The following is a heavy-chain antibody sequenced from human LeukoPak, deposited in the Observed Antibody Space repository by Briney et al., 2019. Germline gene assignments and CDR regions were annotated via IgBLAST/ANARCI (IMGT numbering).Heavy chain of an antibody. CDR1: GYTCNRYG. CDR2: ISAYNGNT. J-gene: IGHJ1*01. CDR3: ARGHSTSWPEYFQH. V-gene: IGHV1-18*01. Sequence: ASVKVSCEASGYTCNRYGISWVRQAPGQGLEWMGWISAYNGNTKNAQNLQGRVTMTTDTSTTTAYMELRSLKSNDTAVYYCARGHSTSWPEYFQHWGQGTLVTVSS. D-gene: IGHD6-13*01.